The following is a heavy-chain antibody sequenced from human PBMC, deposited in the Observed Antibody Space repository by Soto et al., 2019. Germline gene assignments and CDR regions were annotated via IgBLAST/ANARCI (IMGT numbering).Heavy chain of an antibody. CDR3: ARANVITFGGIIDPSFFDY. CDR1: GYNFPIYW. CDR2: IYPGDSDS. D-gene: IGHD3-16*02. V-gene: IGHV5-51*01. J-gene: IGHJ4*02. Sequence: GESLKISCQGSGYNFPIYWVAWVRQMPGKGLEWMGIIYPGDSDSRYSPSFQGQVTISADKSISTAYLQWSSLKASDTALYYCARANVITFGGIIDPSFFDYWGQGTLVTVSS.